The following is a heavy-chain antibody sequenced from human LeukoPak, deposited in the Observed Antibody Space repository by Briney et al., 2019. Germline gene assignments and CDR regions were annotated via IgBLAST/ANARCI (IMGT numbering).Heavy chain of an antibody. J-gene: IGHJ4*02. CDR1: GFTVSSNY. Sequence: GGSLRLSCAASGFTVSSNYMSWVRQAPRKGLEWVSVIYSGGSTYYADSVKGRFTISRDNSKNTLYLQMNSLRAEDTAVYYCARDLLYYDFWSGYSYFDYWGQGTLVTVSS. CDR2: IYSGGST. D-gene: IGHD3-3*01. CDR3: ARDLLYYDFWSGYSYFDY. V-gene: IGHV3-66*01.